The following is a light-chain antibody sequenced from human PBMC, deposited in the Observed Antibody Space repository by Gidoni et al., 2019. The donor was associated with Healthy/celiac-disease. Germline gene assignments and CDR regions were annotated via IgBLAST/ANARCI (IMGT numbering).Light chain of an antibody. V-gene: IGKV4-1*01. Sequence: DIVMTQSPDSLAVSLGERATINCKSSQSVLYSSNNKNYLAWYQHKPGQPPKLLIYWASTRESGVLDRFSGSGSGTDFTLTISSLQAEDVAVYYCQQYYSTPNSFGQGTKLEIK. CDR2: WAS. CDR1: QSVLYSSNNKNY. CDR3: QQYYSTPNS. J-gene: IGKJ2*03.